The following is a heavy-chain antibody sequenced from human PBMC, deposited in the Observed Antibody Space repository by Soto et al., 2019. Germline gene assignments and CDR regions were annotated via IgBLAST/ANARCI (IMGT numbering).Heavy chain of an antibody. D-gene: IGHD6-13*01. V-gene: IGHV4-39*01. CDR1: GGSISSSSYY. J-gene: IGHJ6*02. Sequence: SETLSLTCTVSGGSISSSSYYWGWIRQPPGKGLEWIGSIYYSGSTYYNPSLKSRVTISVDMSKTQFSLKLISVTAADTAVYYCARYSSSWYYYYYYGMDVWGQGTTVTVSS. CDR2: IYYSGST. CDR3: ARYSSSWYYYYYYGMDV.